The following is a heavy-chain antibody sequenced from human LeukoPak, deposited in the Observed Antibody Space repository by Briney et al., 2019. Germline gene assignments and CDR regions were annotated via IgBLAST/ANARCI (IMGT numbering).Heavy chain of an antibody. D-gene: IGHD5-12*01. CDR3: ARAASGDRYSGYAKDRYYFGY. CDR1: GASISDDY. Sequence: SETLSLTCTVSGASISDDYWTWIRQPPGKGLDWIASIYYSGSSNYNPSLKSRVTISVETSKNQISLKLSSVTAADTAVYFCARAASGDRYSGYAKDRYYFGYWGRGTLVTVSS. CDR2: IYYSGSS. J-gene: IGHJ4*02. V-gene: IGHV4-59*01.